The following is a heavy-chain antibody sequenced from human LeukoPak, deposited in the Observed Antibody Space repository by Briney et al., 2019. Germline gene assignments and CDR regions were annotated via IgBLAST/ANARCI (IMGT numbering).Heavy chain of an antibody. V-gene: IGHV1-2*02. CDR3: ARWTLVVVPAAIVGWFDP. CDR2: INPNSGGT. D-gene: IGHD2-2*02. J-gene: IGHJ5*02. CDR1: GYTFTGYY. Sequence: ASVKVSCKASGYTFTGYYMHWVRQAPGQGLEWMGWINPNSGGTNYAQKFQGRVTMTRDTSISTAYMELSRLRSDDTAVYYCARWTLVVVPAAIVGWFDPWGQGTLVTVSS.